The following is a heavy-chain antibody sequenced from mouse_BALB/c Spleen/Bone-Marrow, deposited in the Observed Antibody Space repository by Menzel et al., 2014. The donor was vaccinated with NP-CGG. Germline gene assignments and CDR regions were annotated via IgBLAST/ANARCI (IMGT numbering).Heavy chain of an antibody. CDR1: GFNIKDTY. CDR2: IDPANGNT. V-gene: IGHV14-3*02. Sequence: VQLQQSGAEFVKPGASVKLSRTASGFNIKDTYMDWVKQRPEQGLEWIGRIDPANGNTKYDPKFQGKATITADTSSNTAYLQLSSLTSEDTAVYYCGRGFTDSDYWGQGTTLTVSS. CDR3: GRGFTDSDY. J-gene: IGHJ2*01.